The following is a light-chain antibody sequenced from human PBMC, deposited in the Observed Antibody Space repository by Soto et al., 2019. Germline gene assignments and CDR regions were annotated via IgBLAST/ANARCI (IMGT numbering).Light chain of an antibody. CDR3: AAWDDSLSVLYV. Sequence: QSVLTQPPSASGTPGQRVTISCSGSSSNIGSNYVYWYQHLPGTAPKLLIYRNNQRPSGVPDRFSGSKSGTSASLAISGLRSEDEADYYCAAWDDSLSVLYVFGTGIKLTVL. J-gene: IGLJ1*01. CDR1: SSNIGSNY. V-gene: IGLV1-47*01. CDR2: RNN.